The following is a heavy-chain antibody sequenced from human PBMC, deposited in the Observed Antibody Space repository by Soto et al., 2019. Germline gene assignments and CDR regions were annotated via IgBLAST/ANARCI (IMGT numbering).Heavy chain of an antibody. Sequence: QVQLVQSGAEVKKPGSSVKVSCKASGGTFSSYAISWVRQAPGQGLEWMGGIIPIFGTANYAQKLQGRVTITADESTSTAYMELSSLRSEDTAVYYCARDRGGYCSGGSCYFDYWGQGTLVTVSS. D-gene: IGHD2-15*01. J-gene: IGHJ4*02. CDR1: GGTFSSYA. CDR2: IIPIFGTA. V-gene: IGHV1-69*01. CDR3: ARDRGGYCSGGSCYFDY.